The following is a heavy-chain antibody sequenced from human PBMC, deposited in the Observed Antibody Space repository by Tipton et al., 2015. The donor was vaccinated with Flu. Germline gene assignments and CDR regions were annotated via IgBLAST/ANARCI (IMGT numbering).Heavy chain of an antibody. Sequence: TLSLTCTVSGGSISSSSYCWGWIRQPPGKGLEWIGSIYYSGSTYYNPSLKSRVTISVDTSKNQFSLKLSSVTAADTAVYCCARRVGVSQYSSGWYGSFDYWGQGTLVTVSS. CDR1: GGSISSSSYC. V-gene: IGHV4-39*01. CDR3: ARRVGVSQYSSGWYGSFDY. D-gene: IGHD6-19*01. CDR2: IYYSGST. J-gene: IGHJ4*02.